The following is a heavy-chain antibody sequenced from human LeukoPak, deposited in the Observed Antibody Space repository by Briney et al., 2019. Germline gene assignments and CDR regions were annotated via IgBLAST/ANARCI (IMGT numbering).Heavy chain of an antibody. Sequence: GGSLRLSCAASGFTFSSYAMSWVRQAPGKGPEWVSAISGSGGSTYYADSVKGRFTISRDNSKNTLYLQMNSLRAEDTAVYYCARGLDYYSLDHWGQGTLVTVSS. CDR3: ARGLDYYSLDH. CDR2: ISGSGGST. CDR1: GFTFSSYA. V-gene: IGHV3-23*01. D-gene: IGHD3-10*01. J-gene: IGHJ4*02.